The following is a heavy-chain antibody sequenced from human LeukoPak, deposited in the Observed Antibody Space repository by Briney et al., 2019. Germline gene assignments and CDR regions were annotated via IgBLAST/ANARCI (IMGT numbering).Heavy chain of an antibody. V-gene: IGHV3-74*01. CDR2: INSDGSST. Sequence: QPGGSLRLSCAASGFTFSSYWMHWVRQAPGKGLVWVSRINSDGSSTSYADSVKGRFTISRDNAKNTLHLQMNSLRAEDTAVYYCARDSPRRQWLVTDYWGQGTLVTVSS. CDR1: GFTFSSYW. D-gene: IGHD6-19*01. J-gene: IGHJ4*02. CDR3: ARDSPRRQWLVTDY.